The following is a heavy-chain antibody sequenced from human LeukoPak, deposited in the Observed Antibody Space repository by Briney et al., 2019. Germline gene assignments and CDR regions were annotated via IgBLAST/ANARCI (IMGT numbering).Heavy chain of an antibody. CDR3: ARMSGYSYGLFDY. CDR2: INHSGST. Sequence: PSETLSLTCAVYGGSFSGYYWSWIRQPPGKGLEWIGEINHSGSTNYNPSLKSRVTISVDTSKNQFSLKLSSVTAADTAVYYCARMSGYSYGLFDYWGQGTLVTVSS. D-gene: IGHD5-18*01. V-gene: IGHV4-34*01. CDR1: GGSFSGYY. J-gene: IGHJ4*02.